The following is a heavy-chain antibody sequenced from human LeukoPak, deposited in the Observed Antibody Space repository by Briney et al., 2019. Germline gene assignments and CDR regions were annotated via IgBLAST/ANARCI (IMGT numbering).Heavy chain of an antibody. D-gene: IGHD5-18*01. CDR3: ARDRSRGYSYGLESLY. CDR1: GYTFTDYY. Sequence: ASVKVSCKTSGYTFTDYYIHWARQAPGQGLEWMGWINPESGGTSYAQHFQGWVTMTRDTSISTAYMDLSRLKSDDTAVYYCARDRSRGYSYGLESLYWGQGTLVTVSS. CDR2: INPESGGT. J-gene: IGHJ4*02. V-gene: IGHV1-2*04.